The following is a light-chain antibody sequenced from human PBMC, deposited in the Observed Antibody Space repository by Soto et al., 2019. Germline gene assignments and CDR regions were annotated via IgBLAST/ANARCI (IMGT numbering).Light chain of an antibody. CDR2: WAS. V-gene: IGKV4-1*01. J-gene: IGKJ4*01. CDR1: QSVLYNSNNKNY. Sequence: DIVMTQSPDSLAVSLGERATINCKSSQSVLYNSNNKNYLAWYQQKPGQPPKLLIYWASTRESGVPDRFSGSGSGTDFPLTISSLQAEDVAVYYCQQYHLAPLTFGGGTKVEIK. CDR3: QQYHLAPLT.